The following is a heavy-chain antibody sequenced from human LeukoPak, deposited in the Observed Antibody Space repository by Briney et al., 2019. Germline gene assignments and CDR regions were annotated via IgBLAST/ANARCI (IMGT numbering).Heavy chain of an antibody. V-gene: IGHV3-30*01. J-gene: IGHJ4*02. D-gene: IGHD4-23*01. CDR3: ATLGEYFDY. Sequence: GGSLRLSCAASGFALSSYAMHWVRQAPGKGLEWVAFISYDGSSQYYADSVKGRFTISGDNFKNTLYLQMNSLRAEDTAVYNCATLGEYFDYWGQGTLVTVSS. CDR2: ISYDGSSQ. CDR1: GFALSSYA.